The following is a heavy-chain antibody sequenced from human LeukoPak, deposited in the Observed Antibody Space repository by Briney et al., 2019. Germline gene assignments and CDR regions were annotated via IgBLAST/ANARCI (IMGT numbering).Heavy chain of an antibody. CDR1: GFTFSNHW. CDR2: INRDGSRT. CDR3: AKSVQWLDAFDI. J-gene: IGHJ3*02. V-gene: IGHV3-74*01. D-gene: IGHD6-19*01. Sequence: GGSLRLSCAASGFTFSNHWMHWVRQAPGKGLMWVSRINRDGSRTDYADSVKGRFTISRDDAKNTLYLQVNSLRAEDTALYYCAKSVQWLDAFDIWGQGTMVTVSS.